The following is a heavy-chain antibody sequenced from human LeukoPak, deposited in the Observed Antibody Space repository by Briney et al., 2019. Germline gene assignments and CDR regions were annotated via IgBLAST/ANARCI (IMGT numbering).Heavy chain of an antibody. Sequence: SETLSLTCTVSCGSISSGGYYWSWIRQHPGKGLEWIGYIYYSGSTYYNPSLKSRVTISVDTSKNQFSLKLSSVTAADTAVYYCARDGLWMGYRQNCGGDCYDGLGAFDIWGQGTMVTVSS. CDR3: ARDGLWMGYRQNCGGDCYDGLGAFDI. J-gene: IGHJ3*02. CDR1: CGSISSGGYY. CDR2: IYYSGST. V-gene: IGHV4-31*03. D-gene: IGHD2-21*02.